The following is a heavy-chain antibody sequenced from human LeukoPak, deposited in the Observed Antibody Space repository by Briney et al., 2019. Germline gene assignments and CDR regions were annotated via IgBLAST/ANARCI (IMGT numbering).Heavy chain of an antibody. D-gene: IGHD4-17*01. CDR3: ARHLYGDYSYYFDY. CDR2: IYYSGST. Sequence: SETLSLTCTVSGGSINSSSYYWGWIRQPPGKGLEWIGSIYYSGSTYYNPSLKSRVTISVDTSKNQFSLKLSSVTAADTAVYYCARHLYGDYSYYFDYWGQGTLVTVSS. J-gene: IGHJ4*02. V-gene: IGHV4-39*01. CDR1: GGSINSSSYY.